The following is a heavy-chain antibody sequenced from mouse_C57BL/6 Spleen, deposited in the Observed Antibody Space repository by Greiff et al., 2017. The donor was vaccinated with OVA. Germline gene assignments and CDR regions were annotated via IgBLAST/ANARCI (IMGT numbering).Heavy chain of an antibody. J-gene: IGHJ1*03. CDR2: IYPGSGNT. CDR3: ATIYYGNYQGYFDV. CDR1: GYSFTSYY. D-gene: IGHD2-1*01. Sequence: QVQLQQSGPELVKPGASVKISCKASGYSFTSYYIHWVKQRPGQGLEWIGWIYPGSGNTKYNEKFKGKATLTADTSSSTAYMQLSSLTSEDSAVYYCATIYYGNYQGYFDVWGTGTTVTVSS. V-gene: IGHV1-66*01.